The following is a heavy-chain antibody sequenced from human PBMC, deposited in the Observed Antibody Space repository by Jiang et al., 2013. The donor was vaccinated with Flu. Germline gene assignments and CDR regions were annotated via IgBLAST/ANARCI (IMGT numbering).Heavy chain of an antibody. J-gene: IGHJ4*02. V-gene: IGHV5-51*01. CDR1: GYSFTDYW. CDR3: ARRAVTSPFDN. CDR2: IYPGDSDT. Sequence: GAEVKKPGESLRISCKGSGYSFTDYWIGWVRQMPGKGLEWMGIIYPGDSDTRYSPPFEGQVTISADKSIDTAYLQWSSLKASDTAMYYCARRAVTSPFDNWGQGTLVTVSS.